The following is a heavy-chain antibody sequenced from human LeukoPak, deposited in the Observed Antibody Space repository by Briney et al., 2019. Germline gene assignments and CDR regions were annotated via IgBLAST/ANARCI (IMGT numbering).Heavy chain of an antibody. Sequence: GGSLRLSCAASGFTFSSYAMSWVRQAPGKGLEWVSAISGSGGSTYYADSVKGRFTISRDNSKNTLYLQMDSLRAEDTAVYYCAKQKQLVLGHYFDYWGQGTLVTVSS. CDR1: GFTFSSYA. CDR2: ISGSGGST. CDR3: AKQKQLVLGHYFDY. J-gene: IGHJ4*02. D-gene: IGHD6-6*01. V-gene: IGHV3-23*01.